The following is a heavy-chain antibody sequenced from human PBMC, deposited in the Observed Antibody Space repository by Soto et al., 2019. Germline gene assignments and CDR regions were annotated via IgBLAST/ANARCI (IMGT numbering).Heavy chain of an antibody. CDR2: IKSKTDGGTT. V-gene: IGHV3-15*07. D-gene: IGHD1-26*01. CDR1: GFTISNAW. CDR3: TTDRRSGSLDAFGI. J-gene: IGHJ3*02. Sequence: PGGSLRLSCAGSGFTISNAWMNWVRQAPGKGLEWVGRIKSKTDGGTTDYAAPVKGRFTISRDDSKNTLYLQMNSLRTEDTAVYYCTTDRRSGSLDAFGIWGQGTMVTVSS.